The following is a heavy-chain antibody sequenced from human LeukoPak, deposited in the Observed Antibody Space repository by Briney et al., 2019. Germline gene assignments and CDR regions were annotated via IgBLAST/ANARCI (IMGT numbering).Heavy chain of an antibody. Sequence: GGSLRLSCAASGVTVSNNFMSWVRQAPGKGLEWVSVIYGGGSTYYADSVKGRFTISRDTSKNSLYLQMNSLRAEDTAVYYCARIREVIGTDWFDPWGQGTLVTVSS. J-gene: IGHJ5*02. D-gene: IGHD1-20*01. CDR1: GVTVSNNF. CDR2: IYGGGST. CDR3: ARIREVIGTDWFDP. V-gene: IGHV3-53*01.